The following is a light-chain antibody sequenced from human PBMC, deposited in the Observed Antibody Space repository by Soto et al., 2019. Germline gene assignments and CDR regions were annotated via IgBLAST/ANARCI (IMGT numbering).Light chain of an antibody. V-gene: IGKV1-5*01. CDR2: DAS. CDR3: QQYHSYSPLT. CDR1: QSIITW. Sequence: DIQMTQSPSTLSASVGDRVTISCRASQSIITWLAWYQQKPGKAPTLLIYDASRLDSGVPSRFSGSGSGTEFTLTVSSLQPDDFATYYCQQYHSYSPLTFGGGTKVEI. J-gene: IGKJ4*01.